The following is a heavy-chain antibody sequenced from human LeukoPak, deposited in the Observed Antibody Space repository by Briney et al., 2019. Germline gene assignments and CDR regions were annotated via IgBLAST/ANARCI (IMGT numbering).Heavy chain of an antibody. CDR3: AREIDRDGYNRFFDY. V-gene: IGHV1-3*01. CDR2: INAGNGNT. D-gene: IGHD5-24*01. J-gene: IGHJ4*02. Sequence: GASVKVSCKASGYTFSTYTMHWVRQAPGQRLEWMGRINAGNGNTKYSQKFQGRVTITRDTSASTAYMDLSSLRSEDTAVYYCAREIDRDGYNRFFDYWGQGTLVTVSS. CDR1: GYTFSTYT.